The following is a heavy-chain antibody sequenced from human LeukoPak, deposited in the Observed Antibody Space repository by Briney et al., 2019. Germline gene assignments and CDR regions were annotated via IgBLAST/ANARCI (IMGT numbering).Heavy chain of an antibody. Sequence: GESLKISCKGSGYSFANYWIARVRQMPGKGLEWMGIIYPGDSDTTYSPSFQGQVTISADKSISTTYLQWSSLKASDTAMYYCARTYGSGSYYPIDYWGQGALVTVSS. CDR2: IYPGDSDT. V-gene: IGHV5-51*01. J-gene: IGHJ4*02. CDR3: ARTYGSGSYYPIDY. CDR1: GYSFANYW. D-gene: IGHD3-10*01.